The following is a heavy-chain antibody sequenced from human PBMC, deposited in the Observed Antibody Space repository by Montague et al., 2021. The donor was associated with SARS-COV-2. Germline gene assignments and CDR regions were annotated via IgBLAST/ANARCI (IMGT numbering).Heavy chain of an antibody. Sequence: SETLSLTCAVYSGSFSDYYWTWIRQPPGKGLEWIGEINHSGSINYNPSLKSRVSISVDTSKNQFSLRLTSVTAADTAVYYCARGAPTITMIVVVFTGAGWYFDLWGWGTLVTVSS. CDR2: INHSGSI. CDR1: SGSFSDYY. V-gene: IGHV4-34*01. CDR3: ARGAPTITMIVVVFTGAGWYFDL. J-gene: IGHJ2*01. D-gene: IGHD3-22*01.